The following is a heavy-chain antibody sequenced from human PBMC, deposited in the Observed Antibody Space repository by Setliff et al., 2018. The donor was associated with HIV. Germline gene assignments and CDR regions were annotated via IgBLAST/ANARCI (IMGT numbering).Heavy chain of an antibody. CDR2: ISFDGSYI. CDR1: GFSFDVYG. CDR3: AKNLYRSPWSPLDY. D-gene: IGHD6-19*01. V-gene: IGHV3-30*18. Sequence: AGESLKISCEASGFSFDVYGMHWVRQAPGKGLEWVATISFDGSYIYYADSVRGRFTISRDNSKNTLYLQMNSLRVVDTAVYFCAKNLYRSPWSPLDYWGQGALVTVSS. J-gene: IGHJ4*02.